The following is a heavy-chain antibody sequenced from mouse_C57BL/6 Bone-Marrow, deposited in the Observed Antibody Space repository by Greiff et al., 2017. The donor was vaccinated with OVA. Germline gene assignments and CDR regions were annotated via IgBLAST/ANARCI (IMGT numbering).Heavy chain of an antibody. CDR2: FVPSDSYT. V-gene: IGHV1-69*01. CDR3: ARRPLFDY. Sequence: VQLQQPGAELVMPGASVKLSCKASGYTFTSYWMTWVKQSPGQGLEWIGEFVPSDSYTNYNQKFKGKSTLTVDKSSSTAYMQLSSLTAEGSAVYYCARRPLFDYWGQGTTLTVSS. J-gene: IGHJ2*01. CDR1: GYTFTSYW.